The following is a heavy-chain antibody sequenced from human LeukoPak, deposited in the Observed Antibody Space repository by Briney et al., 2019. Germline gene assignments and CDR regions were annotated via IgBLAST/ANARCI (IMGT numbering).Heavy chain of an antibody. Sequence: PWDTLSLTCTLSGVSISRYYWSWLRPPPGKGLEWIAYISDIGSTNYTPSLRSRVTISLDTSKNQFSLRLSSVTAADTAVYYCAGHHPRNTVDFWGQGTLVTVSS. J-gene: IGHJ4*02. D-gene: IGHD2-8*02. CDR1: GVSISRYY. CDR3: AGHHPRNTVDF. V-gene: IGHV4-59*08. CDR2: ISDIGST.